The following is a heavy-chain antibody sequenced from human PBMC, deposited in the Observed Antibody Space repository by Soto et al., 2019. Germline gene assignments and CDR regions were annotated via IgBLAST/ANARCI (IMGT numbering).Heavy chain of an antibody. V-gene: IGHV4-59*01. CDR3: ARDSGSFDY. J-gene: IGHJ4*02. Sequence: QVQLQESGPGLVKPSETLSLTCTVSGGSISSYYWSWIRQPPGKGLEWIGYMYHSGSTNYNPSLKNRVTILVDTSKNQFSLKLSSVTAADTAVYYCARDSGSFDYWGQGTLVTVSS. CDR2: MYHSGST. D-gene: IGHD3-10*01. CDR1: GGSISSYY.